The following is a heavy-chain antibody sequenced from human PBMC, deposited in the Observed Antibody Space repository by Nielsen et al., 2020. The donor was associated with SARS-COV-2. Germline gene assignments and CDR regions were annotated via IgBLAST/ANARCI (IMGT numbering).Heavy chain of an antibody. CDR2: INPNSGGT. CDR1: GYTFTGYY. V-gene: IGHV1-2*06. D-gene: IGHD6-6*01. Sequence: ASVKVSCKASGYTFTGYYMHWVRQAPGQGLEWMGRINPNSGGTNYAQKFQGRVTMTRDTSISTAYMELSRLRSDDTAVYYCASYIAARPSYYYYGMDVWGQGTTVTVSS. CDR3: ASYIAARPSYYYYGMDV. J-gene: IGHJ6*02.